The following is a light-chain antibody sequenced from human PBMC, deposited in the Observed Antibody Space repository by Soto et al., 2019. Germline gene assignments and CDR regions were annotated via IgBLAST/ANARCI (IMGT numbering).Light chain of an antibody. V-gene: IGLV2-14*01. CDR1: SSDVGGYNY. Sequence: QAVLTQPASVSGSPGQSITISCTGSSSDVGGYNYVSWFQQHPGKAPKLMIYEVNNRPSGVSNRFSGSKSGNTASLTISGLQAEDEADYYCGSWDSSLSAYVFGTGLKVTVL. CDR2: EVN. CDR3: GSWDSSLSAYV. J-gene: IGLJ1*01.